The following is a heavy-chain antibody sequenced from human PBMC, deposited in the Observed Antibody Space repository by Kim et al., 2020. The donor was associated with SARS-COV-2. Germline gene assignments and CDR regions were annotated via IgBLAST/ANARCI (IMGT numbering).Heavy chain of an antibody. CDR1: GGTFSSYA. CDR3: ASNTVVVVAATGGYFDY. J-gene: IGHJ4*02. CDR2: IIPILGIA. D-gene: IGHD2-15*01. V-gene: IGHV1-69*04. Sequence: SVKVSCKASGGTFSSYAISWVRQAPGQGLEWMGRIIPILGIANYAQKFQGRVTITADKSTSTAYMELSSLRSEDTAVYYCASNTVVVVAATGGYFDYWGQGTLVTVSS.